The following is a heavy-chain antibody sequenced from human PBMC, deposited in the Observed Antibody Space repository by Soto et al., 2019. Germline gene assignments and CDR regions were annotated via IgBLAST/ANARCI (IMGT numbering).Heavy chain of an antibody. Sequence: GASVKVSCKASGGTFSSYAISWVGQAPGDGREGMGGIIPIFGTANYAQKSHGRVTITAVESTITASKLLSSLRSDGPAVDYVSSTSVVVITYYYYGMDVWGQGTTVTVSS. V-gene: IGHV1-69*13. CDR2: IIPIFGTA. D-gene: IGHD3-22*01. CDR1: GGTFSSYA. CDR3: SSTSVVVITYYYYGMDV. J-gene: IGHJ6*02.